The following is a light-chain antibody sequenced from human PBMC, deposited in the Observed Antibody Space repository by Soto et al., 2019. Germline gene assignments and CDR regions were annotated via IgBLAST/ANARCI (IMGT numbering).Light chain of an antibody. CDR2: EVT. CDR3: NSYTSSNTLV. J-gene: IGLJ1*01. CDR1: SHDVGRYDY. V-gene: IGLV2-14*01. Sequence: QYALTQPASVSGSPGQSITISCTGTSHDVGRYDYVSWYQQHPGKAPKILIYEVTYRPSGVSNRFSASKSGNTASLTISGLQPEDEADYYCNSYTSSNTLVFGTGTKLTVL.